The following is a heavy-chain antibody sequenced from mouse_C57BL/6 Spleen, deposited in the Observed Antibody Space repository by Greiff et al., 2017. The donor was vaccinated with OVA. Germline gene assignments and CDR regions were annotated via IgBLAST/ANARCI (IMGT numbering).Heavy chain of an antibody. CDR3: ARSPGYYGSSLNAMDY. CDR1: GYTFTSYW. V-gene: IGHV1-72*01. J-gene: IGHJ4*01. Sequence: QVQLQQPGAELVKPGASVKLSCKASGYTFTSYWMHWVKQRPGRGLEWIGRIYPNSGGTKYNEKFKSKATLTVDKPSSTAYMQLSSLTSEDSAVYYCARSPGYYGSSLNAMDYWGQGTSVTVSS. D-gene: IGHD1-1*01. CDR2: IYPNSGGT.